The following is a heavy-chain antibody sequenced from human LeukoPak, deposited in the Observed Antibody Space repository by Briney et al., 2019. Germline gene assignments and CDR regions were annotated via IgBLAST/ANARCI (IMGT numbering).Heavy chain of an antibody. CDR2: ISYIGST. Sequence: SETLSLTCTVSGGSFTTHYWSWIRQPPGKGLEWIGYISYIGSTNYNPSLKSRDTISIDTSKNEVSLMLTSVTAADTAVYYCASDSISINAFDAWGQGTMVTVSS. V-gene: IGHV4-59*11. D-gene: IGHD3-10*01. CDR1: GGSFTTHY. J-gene: IGHJ3*01. CDR3: ASDSISINAFDA.